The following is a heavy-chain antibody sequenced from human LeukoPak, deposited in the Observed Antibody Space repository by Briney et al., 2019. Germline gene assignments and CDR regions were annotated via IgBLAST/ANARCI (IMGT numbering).Heavy chain of an antibody. CDR2: MSYDGSNK. J-gene: IGHJ4*02. V-gene: IGHV3-30-3*01. CDR3: ARDQPRYYYGSGSYSMPDY. D-gene: IGHD3-10*01. Sequence: GGSLRLSCAASGFTFSSYAMHWVRQAPGKGLEWVAVMSYDGSNKYYADSVKGRSTISRDNSKNMLYLQMNSLRAEDTAVYYCARDQPRYYYGSGSYSMPDYWGQGTLVTVSS. CDR1: GFTFSSYA.